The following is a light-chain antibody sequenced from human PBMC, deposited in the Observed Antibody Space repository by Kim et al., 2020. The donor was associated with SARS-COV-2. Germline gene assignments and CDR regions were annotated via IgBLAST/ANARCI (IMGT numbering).Light chain of an antibody. V-gene: IGKV1-17*03. CDR3: LQNNDYPRT. J-gene: IGKJ1*01. CDR2: GAS. Sequence: DIQMTQSPSAMSASVGDNVTLTCRASQDIRNHLAWFQQKPGKAPKHLIYGASSLQRGVPSRFSGSGSGTQFTLTINSLQPEDFAGYFCLQNNDYPRTF. CDR1: QDIRNH.